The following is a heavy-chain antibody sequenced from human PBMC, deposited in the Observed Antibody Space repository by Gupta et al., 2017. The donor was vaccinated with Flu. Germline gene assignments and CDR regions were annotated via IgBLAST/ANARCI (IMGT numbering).Heavy chain of an antibody. CDR2: ISSSGGTI. Sequence: VQLVESGGELVQPGGSLRLSCSASGFTFSEDEMNWVRQAPGKGLEWISYISSSGGTIYHADSGNGRFIISRDNTKKSLHLQMSSLSAEDTAIYYCARGRRDVTSYFSGFDLWGQGTVGTVSP. CDR1: GFTFSEDE. CDR3: ARGRRDVTSYFSGFDL. D-gene: IGHD6-19*01. V-gene: IGHV3-48*03. J-gene: IGHJ3*01.